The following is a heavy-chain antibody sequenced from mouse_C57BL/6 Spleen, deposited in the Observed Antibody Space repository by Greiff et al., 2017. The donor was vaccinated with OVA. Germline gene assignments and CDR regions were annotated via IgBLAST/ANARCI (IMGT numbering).Heavy chain of an antibody. Sequence: VHVKQSGPELVKPGASVKISCKASGYSFTDYNMNWVKQSNGKSLEWIGVINPNYGTTSYNQKFKGKATLTVDQSSSTAYMQLNSLTSEDSAVYYCARSGNYEGYYFDYWGQGTTLTVSS. V-gene: IGHV1-39*01. CDR1: GYSFTDYN. CDR3: ARSGNYEGYYFDY. J-gene: IGHJ2*01. D-gene: IGHD2-1*01. CDR2: INPNYGTT.